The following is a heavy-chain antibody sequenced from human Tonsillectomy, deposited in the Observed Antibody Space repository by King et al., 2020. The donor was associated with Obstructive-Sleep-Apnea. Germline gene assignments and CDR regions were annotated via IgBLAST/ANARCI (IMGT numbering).Heavy chain of an antibody. D-gene: IGHD3-10*01. J-gene: IGHJ4*02. CDR1: GLTFSSYG. V-gene: IGHV3-30*18. CDR3: AKESELWFGAYFDY. CDR2: ISFDGSKK. Sequence: QLVQSGGGVVQPGRSRSLSFAASGLTFSSYGRPWARQAPAKGLEGVEVISFDGSKKFYADSVKGRFTISRDNSKNTLYLQMNSLRAEDTAVYYCAKESELWFGAYFDYWGQGTLVTVSS.